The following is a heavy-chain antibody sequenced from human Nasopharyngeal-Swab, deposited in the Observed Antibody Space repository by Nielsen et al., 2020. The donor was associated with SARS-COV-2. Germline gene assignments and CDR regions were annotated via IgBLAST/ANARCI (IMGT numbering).Heavy chain of an antibody. CDR1: GFTFSGYW. J-gene: IGHJ3*02. CDR3: AREGEGGFDM. CDR2: IKQDGSEE. D-gene: IGHD2-15*01. V-gene: IGHV3-7*04. Sequence: GGSLRLSCAASGFTFSGYWMSWVRQAPGKGLEWVANIKQDGSEESYVDSVKGRFTISRDNAKNSVYLQMNSLRAEDTAVYYCAREGEGGFDMWGQGTMVTVSS.